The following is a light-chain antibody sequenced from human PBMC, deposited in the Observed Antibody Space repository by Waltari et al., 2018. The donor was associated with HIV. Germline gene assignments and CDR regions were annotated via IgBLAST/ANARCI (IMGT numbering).Light chain of an antibody. Sequence: QSVLTQPPSASGTPGQRVTISCSGSSSNIGNNYVYCYQQLPGTAPKLLIYRNNQRPSGVPDRFSGSKSDTSASLAISGLRSEDEADYFCATWDDSLSGPVFGGGTKLTVL. CDR1: SSNIGNNY. V-gene: IGLV1-47*01. CDR3: ATWDDSLSGPV. J-gene: IGLJ3*02. CDR2: RNN.